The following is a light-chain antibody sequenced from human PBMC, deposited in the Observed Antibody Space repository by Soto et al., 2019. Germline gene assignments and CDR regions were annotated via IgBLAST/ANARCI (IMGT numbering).Light chain of an antibody. CDR1: QSVSSSY. CDR3: QQSGSSPPYT. V-gene: IGKV3-20*01. J-gene: IGKJ2*01. CDR2: GAS. Sequence: EIVLTQSPGTLSLTPEERATLSCRASQSVSSSYLAWYQQKPGQAPRLLIYGASSRATGIPDRFSGSGSGTDFTLTISRLEPEDFAVYYCQQSGSSPPYTFAQGTKLEIK.